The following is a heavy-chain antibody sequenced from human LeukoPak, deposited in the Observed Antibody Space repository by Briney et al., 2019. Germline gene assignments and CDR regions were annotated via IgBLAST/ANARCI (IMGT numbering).Heavy chain of an antibody. Sequence: PGGSLRLSCAASGFTFSSYGMHWVRQAPGKGLEWVAVISYDGSNKYYADSVKGRFTISRDNSKNTLYLQMSSLRAEDTAVYYCAKKRAAFDIWGQGTMVTVSS. CDR2: ISYDGSNK. CDR1: GFTFSSYG. J-gene: IGHJ3*02. V-gene: IGHV3-30*18. CDR3: AKKRAAFDI.